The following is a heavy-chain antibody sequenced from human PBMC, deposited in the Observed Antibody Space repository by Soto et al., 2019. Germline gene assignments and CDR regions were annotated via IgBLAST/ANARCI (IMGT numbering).Heavy chain of an antibody. CDR2: ISDYNGNT. J-gene: IGHJ6*02. Sequence: QAQLVQSGVEVKKAGASVKVSCKASGYTFSSYGISWARQAPGQGLEWMGWISDYNGNTQYAQKFQGRVFRTTDTATRTAYMELRGLRSDDTAVYFCAREGYYSGSGTYSPPRFYGMDVWGQGTTVTVSS. V-gene: IGHV1-18*01. CDR1: GYTFSSYG. D-gene: IGHD3-10*01. CDR3: AREGYYSGSGTYSPPRFYGMDV.